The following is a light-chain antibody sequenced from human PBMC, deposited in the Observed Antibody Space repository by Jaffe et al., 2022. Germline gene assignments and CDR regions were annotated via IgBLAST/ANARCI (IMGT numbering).Light chain of an antibody. CDR2: LNSDGSH. Sequence: QLVLTQSPSASASLGASVKLTCTLSSGHSSYAIAWHQQQPEKGPRYLMKLNSDGSHSKGDGIPDRFSGSSSGAERYLTISSLQSEDEADYYCQTWGTGPNYVFGTGTKVTVL. J-gene: IGLJ1*01. CDR3: QTWGTGPNYV. CDR1: SGHSSYA. V-gene: IGLV4-69*01.